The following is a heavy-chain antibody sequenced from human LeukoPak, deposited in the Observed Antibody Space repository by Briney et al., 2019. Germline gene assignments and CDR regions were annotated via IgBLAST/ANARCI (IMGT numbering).Heavy chain of an antibody. J-gene: IGHJ4*02. CDR2: ISSGSSYI. CDR3: AGGSAADIYD. Sequence: GGSLRLSCAASGFTFSTYNMDWVRQAPGKGLEWVSSISSGSSYIYYADSVKGRFTISRDNAKNSLYLQMNSLRAEDTAMYYCAGGSAADIYDWGQGTLVTVS. D-gene: IGHD5-18*01. CDR1: GFTFSTYN. V-gene: IGHV3-21*01.